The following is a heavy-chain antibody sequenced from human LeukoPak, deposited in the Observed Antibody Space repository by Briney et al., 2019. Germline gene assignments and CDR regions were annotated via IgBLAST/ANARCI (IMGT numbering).Heavy chain of an antibody. CDR3: ARDLELLWFGELLDY. CDR2: ISAYNGNT. J-gene: IGHJ4*02. V-gene: IGHV1-18*01. D-gene: IGHD3-10*01. CDR1: GHTLIELS. Sequence: ASVKVSCKISGHTLIELSMHWVRQVPGQGLEWMGWISAYNGNTNYAQKLQGRVTITTDTSTSTAYKELRSLRSDDTAVYYCARDLELLWFGELLDYWGQGTLVTVSS.